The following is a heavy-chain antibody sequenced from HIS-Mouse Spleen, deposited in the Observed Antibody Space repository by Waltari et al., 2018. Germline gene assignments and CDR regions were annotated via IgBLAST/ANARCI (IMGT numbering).Heavy chain of an antibody. V-gene: IGHV4-39*07. D-gene: IGHD6-13*01. CDR3: AREIPYSSSWYDWYFDL. Sequence: QLQLQESGPGLVKPSETLSLTCTVSGGSLRSCSYYCGWIRQPPGKGLEWIGSIYYSGSTYYNPSLKSRVTISVDTSKNQFSLKLSSVTAADTAVYYCAREIPYSSSWYDWYFDLWGRGTLVTVSS. CDR1: GGSLRSCSYY. J-gene: IGHJ2*01. CDR2: IYYSGST.